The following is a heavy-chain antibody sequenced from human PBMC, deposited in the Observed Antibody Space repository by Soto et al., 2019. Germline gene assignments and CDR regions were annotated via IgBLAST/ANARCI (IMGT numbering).Heavy chain of an antibody. CDR2: MNPNSGNT. J-gene: IGHJ6*02. CDR1: GGTFSSYA. Sequence: ASVKVSCKASGGTFSSYAISWVRQAPGQGLEWMGWMNPNSGNTGYAQKFQGRVTMTRNTSISTAYMELSSLRSEDTAVYYCARTPSTRGLRYYYYGMDVWGQGTTVTVSS. V-gene: IGHV1-8*02. CDR3: ARTPSTRGLRYYYYGMDV.